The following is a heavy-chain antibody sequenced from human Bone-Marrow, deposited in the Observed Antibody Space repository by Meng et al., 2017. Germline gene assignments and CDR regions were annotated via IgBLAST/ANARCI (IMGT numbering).Heavy chain of an antibody. Sequence: ASVKVSCKASGYTFTSYAMHWVRQAPGQRLEWMGWINAGNGNTKYSQKFQGRVTITRDTSASTAYMELSSLRSEDTAVYYCARSSRTAMVRVYDAFDIWGQGTMVTVSS. CDR2: INAGNGNT. V-gene: IGHV1-3*01. CDR1: GYTFTSYA. CDR3: ARSSRTAMVRVYDAFDI. J-gene: IGHJ3*02. D-gene: IGHD5-18*01.